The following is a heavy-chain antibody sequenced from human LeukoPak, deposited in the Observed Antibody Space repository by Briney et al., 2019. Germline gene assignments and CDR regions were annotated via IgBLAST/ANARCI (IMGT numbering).Heavy chain of an antibody. D-gene: IGHD6-19*01. V-gene: IGHV3-53*01. J-gene: IGHJ1*01. CDR1: GFTVSSNY. CDR2: IYSGGST. CDR3: ASSGWHAEYVQH. Sequence: GGSLRLSCAASGFTVSSNYMSWVRQAPGKGLEWVSVIYSGGSTYYADSVKGRFTISRDNSKNTLYLQMNSLRAEDTAVYYCASSGWHAEYVQHWGQGTLVTVSS.